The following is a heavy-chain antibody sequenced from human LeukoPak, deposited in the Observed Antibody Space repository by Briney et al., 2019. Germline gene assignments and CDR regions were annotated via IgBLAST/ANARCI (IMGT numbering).Heavy chain of an antibody. Sequence: PGGSLRLSCAASGFTFDDYGMSWVRQAPGKGLEWVSGINWNGGSTGYADSVKGRFTISRDNAKNSLYLQMNSLRAEDTAVYYCAKDVVGQQWPENCWGQGTLVTVSS. CDR3: AKDVVGQQWPENC. J-gene: IGHJ4*02. V-gene: IGHV3-20*04. D-gene: IGHD6-19*01. CDR2: INWNGGST. CDR1: GFTFDDYG.